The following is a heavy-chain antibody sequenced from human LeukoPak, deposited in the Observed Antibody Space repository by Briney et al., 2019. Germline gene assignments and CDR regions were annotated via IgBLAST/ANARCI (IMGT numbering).Heavy chain of an antibody. Sequence: GGSLRLSCAASAFTFSTYSMHTVRQAPGKGLEWVAAISYDGPNKNYADSVKGRFTISRDNSKKTLYLQMNSLRAEDTAVYYCARGLRIAVAGNIDYWGQGTLVTVSS. CDR3: ARGLRIAVAGNIDY. J-gene: IGHJ4*02. D-gene: IGHD6-19*01. CDR1: AFTFSTYS. CDR2: ISYDGPNK. V-gene: IGHV3-30*04.